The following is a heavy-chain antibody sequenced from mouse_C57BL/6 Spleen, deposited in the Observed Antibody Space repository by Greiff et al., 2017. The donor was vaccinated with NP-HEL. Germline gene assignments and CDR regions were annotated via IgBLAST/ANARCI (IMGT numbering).Heavy chain of an antibody. CDR2: ISYDGSN. CDR3: ARECAEY. V-gene: IGHV3-6*01. J-gene: IGHJ4*01. CDR1: GYSITSGYY. Sequence: EVQLKESGPGLVKPSQSLSLTCSVTGYSITSGYYWNWIRQFPGNKLEWMGYISYDGSNNYNPSLKNRISITRDKSKNQFFLKLNSLTTEDTATYYCARECAEYWGQGTSVTVSS.